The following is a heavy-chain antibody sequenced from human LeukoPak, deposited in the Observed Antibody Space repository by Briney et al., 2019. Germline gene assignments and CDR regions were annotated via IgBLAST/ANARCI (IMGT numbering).Heavy chain of an antibody. J-gene: IGHJ4*02. Sequence: GGSLRLSCAASGFTFSTYSMSWVRQAPGKGLEWVSYISSISSIIYYADSVKGRFTISRDNARNSLYLQMNSLRAEDTAMYYCARSRPGTEAGQPNFDYWGQGTLVTVSS. D-gene: IGHD6-13*01. CDR2: ISSISSII. CDR1: GFTFSTYS. V-gene: IGHV3-48*01. CDR3: ARSRPGTEAGQPNFDY.